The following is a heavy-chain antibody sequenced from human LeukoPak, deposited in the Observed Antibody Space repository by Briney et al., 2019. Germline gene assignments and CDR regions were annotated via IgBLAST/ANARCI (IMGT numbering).Heavy chain of an antibody. CDR3: ARGLNDVLTDIEDAFDI. Sequence: SGGSLRLSCAASGFTFSSYDMHWVRQPIGKGLEWVSGIAIAGDTYYPGSVKGRFTISRENGRNSLYLQMNSLRAGDTAIYYCARGLNDVLTDIEDAFDIWGQGTMVTVSS. D-gene: IGHD3-9*01. V-gene: IGHV3-13*01. CDR2: IAIAGDT. J-gene: IGHJ3*02. CDR1: GFTFSSYD.